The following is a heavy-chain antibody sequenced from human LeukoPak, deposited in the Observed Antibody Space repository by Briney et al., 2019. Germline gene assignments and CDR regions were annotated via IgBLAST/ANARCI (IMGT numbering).Heavy chain of an antibody. J-gene: IGHJ6*02. CDR2: IRGSGGST. CDR3: ARPGTHYYYYYGMDV. V-gene: IGHV3-23*01. D-gene: IGHD3-10*01. Sequence: GGPLRLSCAASGFIVNSYVMSWVRQAPGKGLEWVSLIRGSGGSTYYADSVKGRFTISRDNSKNTLYLQMNSLRAEDTAVYYCARPGTHYYYYYGMDVWGQGTTVTVSS. CDR1: GFIVNSYV.